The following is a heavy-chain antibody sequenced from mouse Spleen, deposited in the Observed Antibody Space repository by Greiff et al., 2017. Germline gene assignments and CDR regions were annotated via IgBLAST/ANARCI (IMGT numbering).Heavy chain of an antibody. CDR3: ARREDDYDGYDYYAMDY. CDR2: INPSNGGT. J-gene: IGHJ4*01. Sequence: QVQLQQPGTELVKPGASVKLSCKASGYTFTSYWMHWVQQRPGQGLEWIGNINPSNGGTNYNETFKSKATLTVDKSSSTAYMQLSSLTSEDSAVYYCARREDDYDGYDYYAMDYWGQGTSVTVSS. CDR1: GYTFTSYW. V-gene: IGHV1-53*01. D-gene: IGHD2-4*01.